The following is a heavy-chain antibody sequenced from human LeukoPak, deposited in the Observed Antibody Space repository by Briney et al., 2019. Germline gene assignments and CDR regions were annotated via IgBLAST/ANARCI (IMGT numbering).Heavy chain of an antibody. CDR2: INPNSGGT. V-gene: IGHV1-2*02. CDR3: ARNKDTWMGYYYYYGMDV. Sequence: ASVKVSCKASGYTFTGYYMHWVRQAPGQGLEWMGCINPNSGGTNYAQKFQGRVTMTRDTSISTAYMELSRLRSDDTAVYYCARNKDTWMGYYYYYGMDVWGQGTTVTVSS. CDR1: GYTFTGYY. J-gene: IGHJ6*02. D-gene: IGHD1-20*01.